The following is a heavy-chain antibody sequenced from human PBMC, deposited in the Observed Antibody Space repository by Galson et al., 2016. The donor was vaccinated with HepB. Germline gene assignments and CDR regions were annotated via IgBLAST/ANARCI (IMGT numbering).Heavy chain of an antibody. J-gene: IGHJ6*04. V-gene: IGHV3-13*01. D-gene: IGHD5-12*01. CDR3: ARDGGYSGYDAYGLDV. CDR1: GFTFSIYD. CDR2: IGTADNT. Sequence: SLRLSCAASGFTFSIYDMHWVCQAPGRGLEWVSVIGTADNTYYAASVKGRFTISREDAKNSFYLQMNSLRAGDTAVYYCARDGGYSGYDAYGLDVWGKGTTVTVPS.